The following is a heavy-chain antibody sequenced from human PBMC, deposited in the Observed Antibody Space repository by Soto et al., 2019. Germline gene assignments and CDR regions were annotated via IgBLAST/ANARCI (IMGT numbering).Heavy chain of an antibody. CDR2: IYYSGST. CDR3: ARSHMVRGYYYYMDV. CDR1: GGSISSYY. V-gene: IGHV4-59*08. J-gene: IGHJ6*03. Sequence: SETLSVTCTVSGGSISSYYWSWIRQPPGKGLEWIGYIYYSGSTNYNPSLESRVTISVDTSKNQFSLKLSSVTAADTAVYYCARSHMVRGYYYYMDVWGKGTTVTVPS. D-gene: IGHD3-10*01.